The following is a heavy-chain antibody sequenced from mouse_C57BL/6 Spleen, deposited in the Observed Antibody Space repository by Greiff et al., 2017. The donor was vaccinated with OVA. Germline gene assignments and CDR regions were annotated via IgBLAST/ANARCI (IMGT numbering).Heavy chain of an antibody. CDR2: IDPENGDT. J-gene: IGHJ1*03. CDR3: TLYYSNYPWYFDV. V-gene: IGHV14-4*01. Sequence: VQLQQSGAELVRPGASVKLSCTASGFNIKDDYMHWVKQRPEQGLEWIGWIDPENGDTEYASKFQGKATITADTSSNTAYLQLSSLTSEDTAVYYCTLYYSNYPWYFDVWGTGTTVTVSS. D-gene: IGHD2-5*01. CDR1: GFNIKDDY.